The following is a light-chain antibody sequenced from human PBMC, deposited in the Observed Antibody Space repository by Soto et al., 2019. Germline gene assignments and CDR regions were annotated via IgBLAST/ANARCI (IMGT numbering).Light chain of an antibody. J-gene: IGKJ5*01. CDR1: QSVGSDY. Sequence: EIVLTQSPGTLSLSPGERSTLSCRASQSVGSDYLAWYQQKPGQAPRLLIYGASNRATGIPDRFSGSGSGTDFTLTITRLEPEDFAVYYCQQYDSSPITFGQGTRLEIK. CDR3: QQYDSSPIT. V-gene: IGKV3-20*01. CDR2: GAS.